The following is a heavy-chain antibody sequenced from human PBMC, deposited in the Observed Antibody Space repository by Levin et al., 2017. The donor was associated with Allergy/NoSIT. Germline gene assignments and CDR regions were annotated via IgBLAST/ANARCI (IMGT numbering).Heavy chain of an antibody. CDR1: GGSFSGYY. CDR3: ARGLYSGYDSPDY. CDR2: INHSGST. D-gene: IGHD5-12*01. V-gene: IGHV4-34*01. Sequence: SETLSLTCAVYGGSFSGYYWSWIRQPPGKGLEWIGEINHSGSTNYNPSLKSRVTISVDTSKNQFSLKLSSVTAADTAVYYCARGLYSGYDSPDYWGQGTLVTVSS. J-gene: IGHJ4*02.